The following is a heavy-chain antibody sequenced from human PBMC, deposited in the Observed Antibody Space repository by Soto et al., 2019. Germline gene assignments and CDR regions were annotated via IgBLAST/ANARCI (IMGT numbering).Heavy chain of an antibody. D-gene: IGHD3-22*01. V-gene: IGHV3-74*01. Sequence: EVQLVESGGDLVQTGGSLRLSCAASGFTFSSYWMHWVRQAPGKGLVWVSRIKSDGSGAIYADSVKGRFTVSRDNAKNTLYLLMNSLSTEDTAVYYCARGDGDYHDGNGYLGRHWGQGPRVTVSS. CDR3: ARGDGDYHDGNGYLGRH. J-gene: IGHJ4*02. CDR2: IKSDGSGA. CDR1: GFTFSSYW.